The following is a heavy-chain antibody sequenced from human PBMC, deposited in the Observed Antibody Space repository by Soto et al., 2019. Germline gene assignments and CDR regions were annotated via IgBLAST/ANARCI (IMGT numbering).Heavy chain of an antibody. CDR3: ARVDGGNDY. V-gene: IGHV1-69*13. J-gene: IGHJ4*02. CDR1: GGTFSSYA. CDR2: IIPIFGRA. Sequence: GASVKVSCKASGGTFSSYAISWVRQAPGQGLEWVGGIIPIFGRANYAQKFQGRGTITADESTSTAYMELSSLRSEDTAVYYCARVDGGNDYWGQGTLVTVSS. D-gene: IGHD2-15*01.